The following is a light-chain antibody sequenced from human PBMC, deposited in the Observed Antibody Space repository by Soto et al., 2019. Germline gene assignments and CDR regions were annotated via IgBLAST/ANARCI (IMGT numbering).Light chain of an antibody. V-gene: IGLV8-61*01. CDR3: VLYLGSGKSL. Sequence: QTVVTQEPSFSVSPGGTITLTCGLNSGSVSSSYYPSWYQQTPGQAPRTLIHSTNTRSAGVPDRFSGSILGNKAALTITGAQTDDESVYYCVLYLGSGKSLFGGGTQLTVL. CDR1: SGSVSSSYY. CDR2: STN. J-gene: IGLJ3*02.